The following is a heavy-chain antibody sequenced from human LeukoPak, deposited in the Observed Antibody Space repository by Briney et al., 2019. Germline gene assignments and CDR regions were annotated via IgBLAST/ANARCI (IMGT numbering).Heavy chain of an antibody. CDR2: IYYSGST. V-gene: IGHV4-31*03. CDR1: GGSISSGGYY. Sequence: PSQTLSLTCTVSGGSISSGGYYWSWIRQHPGKGLEWIGYIYYSGSTYYNPSLKSRVIISVDTSKNQFSLKPSSVTAADTAVYYCARDIAGRGYFDYWGQGTLVTVSS. J-gene: IGHJ4*02. D-gene: IGHD6-13*01. CDR3: ARDIAGRGYFDY.